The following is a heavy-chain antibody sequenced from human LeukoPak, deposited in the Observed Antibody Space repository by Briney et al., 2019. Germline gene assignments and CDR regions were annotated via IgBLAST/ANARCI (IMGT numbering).Heavy chain of an antibody. J-gene: IGHJ4*02. D-gene: IGHD6-19*01. CDR2: IIPIFGTA. CDR1: GGTFSSYA. Sequence: GASVKVSCKASGGTFSSYAISWVRQAPGQGLEWMGGIIPIFGTANYAQKFQGRVTITADESTSTAYMELRSLRSDDTAVYYCARGFSSGWLFDYWGQGTLVTVSS. V-gene: IGHV1-69*13. CDR3: ARGFSSGWLFDY.